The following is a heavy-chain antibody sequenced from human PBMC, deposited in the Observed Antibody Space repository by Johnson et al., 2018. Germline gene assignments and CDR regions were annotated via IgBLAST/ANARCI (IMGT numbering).Heavy chain of an antibody. CDR3: ASGPAGYAFDI. V-gene: IGHV3-30*03. J-gene: IGHJ3*02. CDR1: GFTFSSYG. Sequence: QVELVESGGGVVQPGRSLRLSCAASGFTFSSYGMPWVRQAPGKGLEWVAVISYDGSNKYYADSVTGRFTISRDNSKNTLYMQMNSLRDEDTAVYYCASGPAGYAFDIWGQGTMVTVSS. D-gene: IGHD3-10*01. CDR2: ISYDGSNK.